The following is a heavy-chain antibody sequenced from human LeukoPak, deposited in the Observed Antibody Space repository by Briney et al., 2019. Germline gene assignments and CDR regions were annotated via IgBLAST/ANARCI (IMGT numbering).Heavy chain of an antibody. V-gene: IGHV3-30-3*01. J-gene: IGHJ4*02. CDR2: ISYDGSNK. CDR3: ATEYYYDSSGYYDRGYYFDY. CDR1: GFTFSSYA. D-gene: IGHD3-22*01. Sequence: GGSLRLSCAASGFTFSSYAMHWVRQAPGKGLEWVAVISYDGSNKYYADSVKGRFTISRDNSKNTLYLQMNSLRAEDTAVYYCATEYYYDSSGYYDRGYYFDYWGQGTLVTVSS.